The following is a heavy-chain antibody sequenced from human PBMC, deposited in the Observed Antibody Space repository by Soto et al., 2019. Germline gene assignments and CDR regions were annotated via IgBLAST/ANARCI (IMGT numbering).Heavy chain of an antibody. V-gene: IGHV3-74*01. Sequence: EVQLVESGGGLVQPGGTLRLSCAASGFTFSNYWMHWVRQTPGKGLVWVSRINSDGSSTSYADSVKGRFTISRDNAKNTPYLQMNSLRAEDTAVYYSAREIFYWGQGTLVTVSS. CDR3: AREIFY. CDR2: INSDGSST. CDR1: GFTFSNYW. D-gene: IGHD2-15*01. J-gene: IGHJ4*02.